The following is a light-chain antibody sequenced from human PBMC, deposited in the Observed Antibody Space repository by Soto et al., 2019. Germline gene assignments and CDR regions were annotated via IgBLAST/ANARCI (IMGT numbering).Light chain of an antibody. CDR1: SSNIGAGYD. Sequence: QSVLTQTPSVSGAPGQKITMSCTGSSSNIGAGYDVPWYQQVPGTAPRLLIYADNNRPSGVPDRFSASKSGASASLAITGLQGEDEATYYCQSYDTSLSGVIFGAGTKLTVL. CDR3: QSYDTSLSGVI. CDR2: ADN. J-gene: IGLJ2*01. V-gene: IGLV1-40*01.